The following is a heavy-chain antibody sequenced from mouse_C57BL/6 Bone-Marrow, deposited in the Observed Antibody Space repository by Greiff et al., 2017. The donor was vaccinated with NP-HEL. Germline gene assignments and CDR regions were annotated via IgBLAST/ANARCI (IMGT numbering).Heavy chain of an antibody. V-gene: IGHV1-64*01. J-gene: IGHJ4*01. D-gene: IGHD2-2*01. CDR3: AYLLWLRAMDY. CDR2: IHPNSGST. CDR1: GYTFTSYW. Sequence: QVQLQQSGAELVKPGASVKLSCKASGYTFTSYWMHWVKPRPGPGLEWIGMIHPNSGSTNYNEKFKSKATLTVDKSSSTAYMQLSSLTSEDSAVYYCAYLLWLRAMDYWGQGTSVTVSS.